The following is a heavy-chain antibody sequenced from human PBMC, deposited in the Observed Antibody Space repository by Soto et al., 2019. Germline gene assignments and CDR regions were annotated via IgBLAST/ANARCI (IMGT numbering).Heavy chain of an antibody. V-gene: IGHV1-69*13. Sequence: SVKVSCKASGGTFSSYAISWVRQAPGQGLEWMGGIIPIFGTANYAQKFQGRVTITADESTSTAYMELSSLRSEDTAVYYCARKHQFLAAAGNDAFDIWGQGTMVTVSS. CDR3: ARKHQFLAAAGNDAFDI. CDR1: GGTFSSYA. CDR2: IIPIFGTA. D-gene: IGHD6-13*01. J-gene: IGHJ3*02.